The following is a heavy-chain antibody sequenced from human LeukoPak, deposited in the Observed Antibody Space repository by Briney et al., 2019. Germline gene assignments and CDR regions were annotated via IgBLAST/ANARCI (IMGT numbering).Heavy chain of an antibody. D-gene: IGHD1-26*01. V-gene: IGHV4-59*08. Sequence: SETLSLTCTVSGGSISSYYWSWIRQPPGKGLEWIGYIYYSGSTNYNPSLKSRVTISVDTSKNQFSLKLSSVTAADTAVYYCARQGPKVGVHAFDIWGQGTMVTVSS. CDR1: GGSISSYY. J-gene: IGHJ3*02. CDR3: ARQGPKVGVHAFDI. CDR2: IYYSGST.